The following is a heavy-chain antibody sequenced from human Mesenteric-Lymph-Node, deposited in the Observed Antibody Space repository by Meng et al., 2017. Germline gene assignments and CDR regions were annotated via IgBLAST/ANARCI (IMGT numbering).Heavy chain of an antibody. CDR1: GGSVSSGGYY. J-gene: IGHJ5*02. V-gene: IGHV4-31*03. Sequence: AQPQESGPGRVRPSETLSLTCTVSGGSVSSGGYYWSWIRQHPGKGLEWIGHMYYSGTTYYNPSLKSRVTISVDTSQNQFSLKLSSVTAADTAVYYCAANRDGFDPWGQGTLVTVSS. CDR2: MYYSGTT. CDR3: AANRDGFDP.